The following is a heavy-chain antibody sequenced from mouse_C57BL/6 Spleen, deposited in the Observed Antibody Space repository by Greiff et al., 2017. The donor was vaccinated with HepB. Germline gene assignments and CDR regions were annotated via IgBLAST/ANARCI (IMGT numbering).Heavy chain of an antibody. V-gene: IGHV5-9-1*02. CDR1: GFTFSSYA. CDR2: ISSGGDYI. CDR3: TRDSSGYRYFDY. D-gene: IGHD3-2*02. Sequence: EVQLVESGEGLVKPGGSLKLSCAASGFTFSSYAMSWVRQTPEKRLEWVAYISSGGDYIYYADTVKGRFTISRDNARNTLYLQMSSLKSEDTAMYSCTRDSSGYRYFDYWGQGTTLTVSS. J-gene: IGHJ2*01.